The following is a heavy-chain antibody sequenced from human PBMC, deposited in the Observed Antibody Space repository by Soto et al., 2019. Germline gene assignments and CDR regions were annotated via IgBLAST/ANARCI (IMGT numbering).Heavy chain of an antibody. Sequence: ETLSLTCTVSGGSISSYYWSWIRQPAGKGLELIGRIYATGSTDYNPSLPSRVTMSVDTSKNQVSLKLTSVTAADTAVYYCARDFYGSGAYDYYYYAMDVWGQGATVTVSS. V-gene: IGHV4-4*07. CDR2: IYATGST. D-gene: IGHD3-10*01. J-gene: IGHJ6*02. CDR1: GGSISSYY. CDR3: ARDFYGSGAYDYYYYAMDV.